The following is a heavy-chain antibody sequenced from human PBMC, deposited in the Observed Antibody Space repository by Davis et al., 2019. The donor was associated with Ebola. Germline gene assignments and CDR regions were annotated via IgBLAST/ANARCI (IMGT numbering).Heavy chain of an antibody. CDR3: ARLTVTPIIGAFDI. J-gene: IGHJ3*02. CDR1: GYTFTGYY. Sequence: ASVKVSCKASGYTFTGYYMHWVRQAPGQGLEWMGRINPNSGGTNYAQKFQGRVTMTRDTSISTAYMELSRLGSDDTAVYYCARLTVTPIIGAFDIWGQGTMVTVSS. D-gene: IGHD4-17*01. V-gene: IGHV1-2*06. CDR2: INPNSGGT.